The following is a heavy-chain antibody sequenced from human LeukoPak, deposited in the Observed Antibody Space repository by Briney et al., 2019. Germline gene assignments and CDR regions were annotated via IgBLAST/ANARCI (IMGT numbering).Heavy chain of an antibody. CDR2: ISGSSLKI. CDR1: EFTFVRYA. J-gene: IGHJ6*03. CDR3: VREPSYGSSWYYYMDV. D-gene: IGHD6-13*01. V-gene: IGHV3-48*04. Sequence: GGSLSLSCAASEFTFVRYAMNWVRHARGKGVVWVSYISGSSLKIGSAVFVKGRFTTSRDNSKNSLYLQMDSLRVEDTAVYYCVREPSYGSSWYYYMDVWGKGTTVTVSS.